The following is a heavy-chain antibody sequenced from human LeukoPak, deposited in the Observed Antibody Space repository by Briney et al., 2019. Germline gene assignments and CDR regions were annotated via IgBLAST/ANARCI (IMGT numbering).Heavy chain of an antibody. CDR3: SRESGAFSPFGY. CDR1: GGSISSTNW. J-gene: IGHJ4*02. D-gene: IGHD1-26*01. CDR2: ISLSGLT. Sequence: SGTLSLTCGVSGGSISSTNWWRWVRQPPGQGLEWIGEISLSGLTNYNPSLKSRVTMSLDKSKNHLSLNLTSVTAADTAVYYCSRESGAFSPFGYWGQGTLVSVSS. V-gene: IGHV4-4*02.